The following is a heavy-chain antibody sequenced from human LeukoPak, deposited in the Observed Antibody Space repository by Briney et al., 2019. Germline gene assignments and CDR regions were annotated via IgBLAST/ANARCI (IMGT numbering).Heavy chain of an antibody. D-gene: IGHD4-17*01. Sequence: SETLSLTCTVSGGSISSYYWNWIRQPPGKGLEWIGYISYSGTTNYNPSLKSRVTISVDTSKNQFSLKLSSVTAADTAVYYCAKDLRRQTYFDYWGQGTLVTVSS. CDR2: ISYSGTT. CDR3: AKDLRRQTYFDY. CDR1: GGSISSYY. V-gene: IGHV4-59*01. J-gene: IGHJ4*02.